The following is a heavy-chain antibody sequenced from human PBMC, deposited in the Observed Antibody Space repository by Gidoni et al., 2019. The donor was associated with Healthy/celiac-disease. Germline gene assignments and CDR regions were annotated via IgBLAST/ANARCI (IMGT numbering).Heavy chain of an antibody. J-gene: IGHJ3*02. CDR2: IYYSGST. V-gene: IGHV4-39*07. D-gene: IGHD3-22*01. Sequence: QLQLQESGPGLVKPSETLSLTCTVSGGSISSSSYYWGWIRQPPGKGLEWIGSIYYSGSTYYNPSLKSRVTISVDTSKNQFSLKLSSVTAADTAVYYCARGNHYYDSSGYAFDIWGQGTMVTVSS. CDR3: ARGNHYYDSSGYAFDI. CDR1: GGSISSSSYY.